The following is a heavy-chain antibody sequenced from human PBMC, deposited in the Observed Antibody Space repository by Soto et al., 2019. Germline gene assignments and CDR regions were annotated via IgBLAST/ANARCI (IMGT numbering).Heavy chain of an antibody. CDR2: ISAYNGNT. V-gene: IGHV1-18*01. Sequence: ASVKVSCKASGYTFTSYGISWVLQAPGQGLEWMGWISAYNGNTNYAQKLQGRVTMTTDTSTSTAYMELRSLRSDDTAVYYCARGASDDSSGYADVDFDYWGQGTLVTVSS. CDR3: ARGASDDSSGYADVDFDY. D-gene: IGHD3-22*01. CDR1: GYTFTSYG. J-gene: IGHJ4*02.